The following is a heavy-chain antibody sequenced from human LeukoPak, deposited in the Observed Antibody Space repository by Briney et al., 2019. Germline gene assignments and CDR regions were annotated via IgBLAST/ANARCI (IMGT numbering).Heavy chain of an antibody. D-gene: IGHD3-16*01. Sequence: SETLSLTCTVSGASINTYYWNWIRQPPGEGLEWIGYVYTSGSTNFNPALKSRVTISLDTSKNQSSLKLTSVTAADMAVYYCARGAPSLYYYYMDIWGKGTSVTVSS. J-gene: IGHJ6*03. CDR2: VYTSGST. V-gene: IGHV4-4*09. CDR3: ARGAPSLYYYYMDI. CDR1: GASINTYY.